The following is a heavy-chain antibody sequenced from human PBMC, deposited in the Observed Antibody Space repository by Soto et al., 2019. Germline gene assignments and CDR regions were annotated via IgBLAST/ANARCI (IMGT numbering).Heavy chain of an antibody. Sequence: LRLSCAASGFTVSSRFMSWVRQAPGKGLEWVSVIYSGGSTYYADSVKGRFTISRDNSKNTLYLQMDSLRAEDTAVYYCAVTPDYDFWSGYSEPPGFDPWGQGTLVTVSS. J-gene: IGHJ5*02. V-gene: IGHV3-66*01. CDR2: IYSGGST. CDR1: GFTVSSRF. D-gene: IGHD3-3*01. CDR3: AVTPDYDFWSGYSEPPGFDP.